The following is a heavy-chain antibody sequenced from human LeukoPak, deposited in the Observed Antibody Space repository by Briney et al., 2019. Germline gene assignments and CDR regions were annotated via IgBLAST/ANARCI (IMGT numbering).Heavy chain of an antibody. D-gene: IGHD2-8*01. CDR2: ISGSGGST. CDR1: GFTFSSYA. Sequence: PGGSLRLSCAASGFTFSSYAMSWVRQAPGKGLEWVSAISGSGGSTYYADSMKGRFTISRDNSKNTLYLQMNSLRAEDTAVYYCAKENGYYYYYYMDVWGKGTTVTVSS. V-gene: IGHV3-23*01. J-gene: IGHJ6*03. CDR3: AKENGYYYYYYMDV.